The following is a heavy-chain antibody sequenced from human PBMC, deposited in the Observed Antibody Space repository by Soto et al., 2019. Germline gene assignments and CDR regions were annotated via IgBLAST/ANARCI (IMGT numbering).Heavy chain of an antibody. CDR1: GLTLNRYW. D-gene: IGHD3-3*01. V-gene: IGHV3-74*01. Sequence: ERSLRFSCALSGLTLNRYWMNWVRQAQAQVLVWVSRIKSDGSSTCYADSVKGRFTISRDNAKNTLYLQMNSLRAEDTAVYYCAREARNYDFWSGYLGGYYYYYGMDVWGQGT. J-gene: IGHJ6*02. CDR2: IKSDGSST. CDR3: AREARNYDFWSGYLGGYYYYYGMDV.